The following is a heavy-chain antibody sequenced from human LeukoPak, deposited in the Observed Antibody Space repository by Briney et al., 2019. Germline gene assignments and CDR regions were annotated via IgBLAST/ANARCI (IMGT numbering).Heavy chain of an antibody. CDR3: ARERPPGAFDI. CDR1: GFTFSSYE. J-gene: IGHJ3*02. CDR2: ISSSGSTI. Sequence: GGSLRLSCAASGFTFSSYEMNWVRQAPGKGLEWVSYISSSGSTIYYADSVKGRFTISRDNAKNSLYLQMNGLRAEDTAVYYCARERPPGAFDIWGQGTMVTVSS. V-gene: IGHV3-48*03.